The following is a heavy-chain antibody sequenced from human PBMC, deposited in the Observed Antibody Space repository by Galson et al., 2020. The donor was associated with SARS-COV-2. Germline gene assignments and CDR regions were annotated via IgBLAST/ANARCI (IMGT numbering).Heavy chain of an antibody. CDR2: INHSGST. CDR3: ARGMYSSSWYGAHNWCDP. D-gene: IGHD6-13*01. V-gene: IGHV4-34*01. Sequence: SETLSLTCAVYGGSFSGYYWSWIRQPPGKGLEWIGEINHSGSTNYNPSLKSRVTISVDTSKNQFSLKLSSVTAADTAVYYCARGMYSSSWYGAHNWCDPWGQGTLVTVAS. CDR1: GGSFSGYY. J-gene: IGHJ5*02.